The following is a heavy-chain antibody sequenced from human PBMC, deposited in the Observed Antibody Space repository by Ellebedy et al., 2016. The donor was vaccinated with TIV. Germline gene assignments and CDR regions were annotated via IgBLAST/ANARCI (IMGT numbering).Heavy chain of an antibody. D-gene: IGHD6-13*01. CDR3: ATYPAAAAGPRLDY. V-gene: IGHV4-31*03. CDR2: IYYSGST. Sequence: SETLSLXXTVSGGSISSGGYYWSWIRQHPGKGLEWIGYIYYSGSTYYNPSLKSRVTISVDTSKNQFSLKLSSVTAADTAVYYCATYPAAAAGPRLDYWGQGILVTVSS. J-gene: IGHJ4*02. CDR1: GGSISSGGYY.